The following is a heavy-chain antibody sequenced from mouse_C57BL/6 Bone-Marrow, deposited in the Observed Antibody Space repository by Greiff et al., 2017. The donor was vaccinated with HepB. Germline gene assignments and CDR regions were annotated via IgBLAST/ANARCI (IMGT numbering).Heavy chain of an antibody. CDR1: GYAFSSYW. CDR2: IYPGDGDT. J-gene: IGHJ1*03. Sequence: QLQQSGAELVKPGASVKISCKASGYAFSSYWMNWVKQRPGKGLEWIGQIYPGDGDTNYNGKFKGKATLTADKSSSTAYMQLSSLTSEDSAVYFCARTTVVATEYFDVWGTGTTVTVSS. D-gene: IGHD1-1*01. CDR3: ARTTVVATEYFDV. V-gene: IGHV1-80*01.